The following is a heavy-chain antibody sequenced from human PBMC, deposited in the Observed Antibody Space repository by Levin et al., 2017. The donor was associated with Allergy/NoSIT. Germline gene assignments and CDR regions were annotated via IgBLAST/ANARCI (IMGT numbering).Heavy chain of an antibody. CDR3: AGGYSYGYLDC. D-gene: IGHD5-18*01. CDR1: GFTVSSNY. Sequence: ASVKVSCAASGFTVSSNYMSWVRQAPGKGLEWVSVIYRDGSTYYADSVKGRFTISRDNFKNTLYLQMNSLRAEDTAVYHCAGGYSYGYLDCWGQGTLVTVSS. J-gene: IGHJ4*02. V-gene: IGHV3-66*01. CDR2: IYRDGST.